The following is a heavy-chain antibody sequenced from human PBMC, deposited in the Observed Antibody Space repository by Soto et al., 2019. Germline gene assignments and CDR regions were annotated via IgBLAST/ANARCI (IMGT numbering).Heavy chain of an antibody. CDR2: MNPDSGPA. CDR1: AHGYAHAD. CDR3: ARRPHCSGGICYYGLDN. D-gene: IGHD2-15*01. V-gene: IGHV1-8*01. Sequence: AASAEVSCPACAHGYAHADSNCVRKAPSQGLGWMGWMNPDSGPAAYAQKFQGRVTLTTSTSTSTVYMEMRSLGSEDTAVYYCARRPHCSGGICYYGLDNWGQGTLVTVSA. J-gene: IGHJ4*02.